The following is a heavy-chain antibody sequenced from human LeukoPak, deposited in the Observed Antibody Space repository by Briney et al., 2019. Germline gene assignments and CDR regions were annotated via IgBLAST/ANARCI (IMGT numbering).Heavy chain of an antibody. D-gene: IGHD2-2*01. CDR3: ARDLWGDCSSTSCYAAFDI. J-gene: IGHJ3*02. Sequence: GGSLRLSCAASGFTFSSYAMHWVRQAPGKGLEWVAVISYDGSNKFYADSVKGRFTLSRDNSKNTLYLQMNSLRIEDTAVYYCARDLWGDCSSTSCYAAFDIWGQGTMVTVSS. CDR1: GFTFSSYA. V-gene: IGHV3-30-3*01. CDR2: ISYDGSNK.